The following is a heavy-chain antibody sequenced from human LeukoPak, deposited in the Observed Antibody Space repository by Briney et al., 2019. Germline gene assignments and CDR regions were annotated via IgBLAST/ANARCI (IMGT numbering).Heavy chain of an antibody. CDR2: INPSGGST. J-gene: IGHJ4*02. Sequence: VASVKVSCKASGYTFTSYYMHWVRQAPGQGLEWMGIINPSGGSTSYAQKFQGRVTMTRDTSTSTVYMELSSLRSEDTAVYYCARDGGLDIVVVPAARPQYYFDYWGQGTLVTVSS. D-gene: IGHD2-2*03. CDR3: ARDGGLDIVVVPAARPQYYFDY. CDR1: GYTFTSYY. V-gene: IGHV1-46*01.